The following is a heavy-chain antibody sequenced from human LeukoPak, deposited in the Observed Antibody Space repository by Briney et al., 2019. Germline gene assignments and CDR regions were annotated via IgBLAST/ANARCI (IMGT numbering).Heavy chain of an antibody. CDR2: INHSGST. Sequence: KTSETLSLTCAVYGGSFSGYYWSWIRQPPGKGLEWIGEINHSGSTNYNPSLKSRVTISVDTSKNQFSLKLTSVTAADTAVYYCARHEALNWFDPWGQGTLVTVSS. V-gene: IGHV4-34*01. CDR1: GGSFSGYY. J-gene: IGHJ5*02. CDR3: ARHEALNWFDP.